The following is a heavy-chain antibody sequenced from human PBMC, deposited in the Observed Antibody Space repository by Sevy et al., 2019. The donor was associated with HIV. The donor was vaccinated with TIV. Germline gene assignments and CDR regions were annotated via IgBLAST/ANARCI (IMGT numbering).Heavy chain of an antibody. Sequence: GGSLRLSCAASGFTFSSYGMHWVRQAPGKGLEWVAVIWYDGSNKYYADSVKGQFTISRDNSKNTLYLQMNSLRAEDTAVYYCARDKCGGDCYSYYYYGMDVWGQGTTVTVSS. CDR2: IWYDGSNK. V-gene: IGHV3-33*01. D-gene: IGHD2-21*02. CDR1: GFTFSSYG. J-gene: IGHJ6*02. CDR3: ARDKCGGDCYSYYYYGMDV.